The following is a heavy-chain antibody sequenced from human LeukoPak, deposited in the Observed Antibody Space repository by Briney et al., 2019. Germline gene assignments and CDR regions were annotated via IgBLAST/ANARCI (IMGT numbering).Heavy chain of an antibody. D-gene: IGHD3-10*01. V-gene: IGHV4-30-2*01. J-gene: IGHJ5*02. CDR1: GGSISSGGYS. CDR2: IYHSGST. Sequence: SETLSLTCAVSGGSISSGGYSWSWIRQPPGKGLEWIGYIYHSGSTYYNPSLKSRVTISVDRSKNQFSLKLSSVSAADTAVYYCAREVDYYAANWFDPWGQGTLVTVSS. CDR3: AREVDYYAANWFDP.